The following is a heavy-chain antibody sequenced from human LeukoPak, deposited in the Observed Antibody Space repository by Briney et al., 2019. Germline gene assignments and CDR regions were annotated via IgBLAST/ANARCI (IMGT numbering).Heavy chain of an antibody. CDR1: GRSISTSSYS. D-gene: IGHD1-26*01. V-gene: IGHV4-39*07. Sequence: SDTLSLTCTLSGRSISTSSYSWGWIRQPPGKGLESFGTIYYTGSTNYNPSLKSRVTISVDTSNHQFSLKLNSVTAADTAVYYCARVPVNIWENWFDPWGQGTLVTVSS. CDR2: IYYTGST. CDR3: ARVPVNIWENWFDP. J-gene: IGHJ5*02.